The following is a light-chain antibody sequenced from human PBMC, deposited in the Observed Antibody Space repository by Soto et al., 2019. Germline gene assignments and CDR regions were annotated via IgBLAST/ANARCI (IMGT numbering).Light chain of an antibody. CDR3: QQYSIYSRT. V-gene: IGKV1-5*03. J-gene: IGKJ1*01. Sequence: DIKMTQSPSTLSASVGDRVTITCRASQSISTWLAWYQQKPGEAPNLLIYKASTLRSGVPSRFSGSGSGTEFTLTISSLQPDDFATYYCQQYSIYSRTFGQGTKVELK. CDR1: QSISTW. CDR2: KAS.